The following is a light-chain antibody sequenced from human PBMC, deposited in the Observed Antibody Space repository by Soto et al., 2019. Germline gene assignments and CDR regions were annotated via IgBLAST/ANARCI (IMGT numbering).Light chain of an antibody. CDR3: QQLSTYPYT. Sequence: IQLTQSPSFLSASVGDRVTITCRASQGISRSVAWYQQKPGRAPKLVIYGASTFEVGVPARFSGSGSGTEFTLTVSSLQPEDFATYYCQQLSTYPYTFGQGTKLGIK. CDR2: GAS. V-gene: IGKV1-9*01. J-gene: IGKJ2*01. CDR1: QGISRS.